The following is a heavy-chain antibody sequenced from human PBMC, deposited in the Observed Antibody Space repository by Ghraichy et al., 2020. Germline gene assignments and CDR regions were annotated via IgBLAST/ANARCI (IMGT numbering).Heavy chain of an antibody. J-gene: IGHJ4*02. D-gene: IGHD5-18*01. CDR1: GFTFSSYS. CDR3: ARDNTAMGLWFDY. Sequence: GGSLRLSCAASGFTFSSYSMNWVRQAPGKGLEWVSSISSSSSYIYYADSVKGRFTISRDNAKNSLYLQMNSLRAEDTAVYYCARDNTAMGLWFDYWGQGTLVTVSS. V-gene: IGHV3-21*01. CDR2: ISSSSSYI.